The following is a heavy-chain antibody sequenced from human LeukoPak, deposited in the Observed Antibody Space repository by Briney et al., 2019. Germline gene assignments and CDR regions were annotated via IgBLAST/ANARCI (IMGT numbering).Heavy chain of an antibody. CDR3: AKALRAYCGGDCIRDY. CDR1: GFTFSSHA. D-gene: IGHD2-21*02. CDR2: ISGSGGST. V-gene: IGHV3-23*01. J-gene: IGHJ4*02. Sequence: GGSLRLSCAVSGFTFSSHAMSWVCQAPGKGLEWVSVISGSGGSTYYADSVKGRFTTSRNNSKNTLYLQMNSLRAEDTAVYYCAKALRAYCGGDCIRDYWGQGTLVTVSS.